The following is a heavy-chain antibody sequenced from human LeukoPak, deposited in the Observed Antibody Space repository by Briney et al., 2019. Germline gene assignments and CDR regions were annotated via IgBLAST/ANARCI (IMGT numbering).Heavy chain of an antibody. CDR2: IKQDGSAK. Sequence: GGSLRLSCAASGFTSSNYWMNWGRQAPGRGLEWGANIKQDGSAKNYVDSMKGRFTISRANAKNSLFLQMNRLRAEDTAVYYCARDPDTNRWPEYFHHWGQGTLDTVSS. D-gene: IGHD1-14*01. V-gene: IGHV3-7*04. CDR1: GFTSSNYW. CDR3: ARDPDTNRWPEYFHH. J-gene: IGHJ1*01.